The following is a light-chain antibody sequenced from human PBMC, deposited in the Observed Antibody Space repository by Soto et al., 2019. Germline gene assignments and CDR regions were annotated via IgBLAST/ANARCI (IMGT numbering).Light chain of an antibody. V-gene: IGKV1-5*03. CDR1: QTISSW. Sequence: EIRMYNSQATVSGSQGDRVTXTCRASQTISSWLAWYQQKPGKAPKLLIYKASTLKSGAPSRFSGSGSGTEFTLTISSLQPDDFATYYCQHYNSYLESFGQGTKLDI. CDR3: QHYNSYLES. CDR2: KAS. J-gene: IGKJ1*01.